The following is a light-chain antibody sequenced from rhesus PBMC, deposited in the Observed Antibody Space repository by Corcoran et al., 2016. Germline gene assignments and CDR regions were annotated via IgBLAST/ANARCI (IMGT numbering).Light chain of an antibody. CDR2: EAS. CDR1: QGITND. CDR3: QHYYSTPYS. V-gene: IGKV1-25*01. Sequence: DIQMTQSPSSLSASVGDRVTITCRASQGITNDLAWYQQKPGEPPKFLIYEASSLQRGIPSRFSGSGSWTDFTLTISSLQSEDFATYYCQHYYSTPYSFGQGTKVEIK. J-gene: IGKJ2*01.